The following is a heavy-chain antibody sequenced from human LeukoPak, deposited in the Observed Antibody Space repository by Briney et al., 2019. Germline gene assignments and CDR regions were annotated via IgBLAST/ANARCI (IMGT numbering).Heavy chain of an antibody. CDR1: GFTFSSYG. V-gene: IGHV3-30*18. Sequence: PGGSLRLSCAASGFTFSSYGMHWVRQAPGKGLEWVAVISYDGSNKYYADSVKGRFTISRDNSKNTLYLQMNSLRAEDTAVYYCAKGRYHLATVTLLDYWGQGTLVTVSS. CDR3: AKGRYHLATVTLLDY. CDR2: ISYDGSNK. D-gene: IGHD4-17*01. J-gene: IGHJ4*02.